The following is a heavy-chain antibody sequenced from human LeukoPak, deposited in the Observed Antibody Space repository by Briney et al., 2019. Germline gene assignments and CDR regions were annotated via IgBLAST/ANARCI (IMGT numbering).Heavy chain of an antibody. CDR3: ARARLDSSGRFDY. V-gene: IGHV4-59*01. CDR2: IYYGGST. Sequence: GSLRLSCAASGFTFSTYAMSWVRQAPGKGLEWIGYIYYGGSTDYNPSLKSRVTISKDTSKTQFSLRLSSVTAADTAVYYCARARLDSSGRFDYWGQGTLVTVSS. J-gene: IGHJ4*02. D-gene: IGHD3-22*01. CDR1: GFTFSTYA.